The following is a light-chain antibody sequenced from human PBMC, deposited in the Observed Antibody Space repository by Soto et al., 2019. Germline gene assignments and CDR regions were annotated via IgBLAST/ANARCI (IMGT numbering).Light chain of an antibody. CDR3: SSYTSTTTPV. J-gene: IGLJ3*02. CDR2: EVI. CDR1: SSDIGGYNY. V-gene: IGLV2-14*01. Sequence: QSALTQPASVSGSPGQSITISCTGTSSDIGGYNYVSWYQQHPGKAPKLMVYEVINRPSGVSNRFAGSKSGSTASLTISGLHAEDEADYYCSSYTSTTTPVFGGGTKLTVL.